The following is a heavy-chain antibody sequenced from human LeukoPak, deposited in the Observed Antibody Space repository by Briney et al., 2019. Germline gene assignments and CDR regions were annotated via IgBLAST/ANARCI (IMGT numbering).Heavy chain of an antibody. J-gene: IGHJ5*02. V-gene: IGHV4-61*02. D-gene: IGHD3-3*01. CDR2: IYTSGST. CDR3: ARVWDFWSGYGWFDP. CDR1: GGSISSGSYY. Sequence: SETLSLTCTVSGGSISSGSYYWSWIRQPAGKGLEWIGRIYTSGSTNYNPSLKSRVTISVDTSKNQFSLKLSSVTAADTAVYYCARVWDFWSGYGWFDPWGQGTLVTVSS.